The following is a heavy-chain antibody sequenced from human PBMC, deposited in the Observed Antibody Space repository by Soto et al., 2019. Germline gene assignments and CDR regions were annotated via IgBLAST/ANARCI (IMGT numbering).Heavy chain of an antibody. Sequence: GGSLRLSCAASGFTFSSYGMHWVRQAPGKGLEWVAVISYDGSNKYYADSVKGRFTISRDNSKNTLYLQMNSLRAEDTAVYYCAKESAAGYFDYWGQGTLVNVS. CDR1: GFTFSSYG. CDR2: ISYDGSNK. CDR3: AKESAAGYFDY. J-gene: IGHJ4*02. V-gene: IGHV3-30*18. D-gene: IGHD6-13*01.